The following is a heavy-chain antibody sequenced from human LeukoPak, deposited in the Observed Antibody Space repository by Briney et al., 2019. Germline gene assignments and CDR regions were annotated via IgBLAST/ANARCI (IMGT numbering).Heavy chain of an antibody. J-gene: IGHJ5*02. CDR2: ISAYDGNT. Sequence: GASVKVSCKASGYTFTSYGISWVRQAPGQGLEWMGWISAYDGNTNYAQKLQGRVTMTTDTSTSTAYVELRSLRSDDTAVYYCARLAGTAAAGPEDWFDPWGQGTLVTVSS. CDR3: ARLAGTAAAGPEDWFDP. V-gene: IGHV1-18*01. CDR1: GYTFTSYG. D-gene: IGHD6-13*01.